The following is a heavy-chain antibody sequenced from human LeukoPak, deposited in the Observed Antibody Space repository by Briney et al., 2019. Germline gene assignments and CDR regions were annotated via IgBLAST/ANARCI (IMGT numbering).Heavy chain of an antibody. CDR3: ARDLGNTAMVIYYYYGMDV. J-gene: IGHJ6*02. D-gene: IGHD5-18*01. Sequence: GASVKVSCKVSGYTLTELSMHWVRQAPGKGLEWMGGFDPEDGETIYAQKFQGRVTMTEDTSTDTAYMELSSLRSEDTAVYYCARDLGNTAMVIYYYYGMDVWGQGTTVTVSS. V-gene: IGHV1-24*01. CDR2: FDPEDGET. CDR1: GYTLTELS.